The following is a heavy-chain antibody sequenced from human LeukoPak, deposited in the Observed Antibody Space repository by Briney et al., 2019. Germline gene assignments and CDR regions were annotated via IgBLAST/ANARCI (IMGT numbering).Heavy chain of an antibody. D-gene: IGHD5-18*01. CDR2: ISSSGSTI. Sequence: PGGSLRLSCAASGFTFSSYEMNWVRQAPGKGLEWVSYISSSGSTIYYADSVKGRFTISRDNAKNPLYLQMNSLRAEDTAVYYCARDSGRGGYSYGPRDYWGQGTLVTVSS. V-gene: IGHV3-48*03. CDR1: GFTFSSYE. J-gene: IGHJ4*02. CDR3: ARDSGRGGYSYGPRDY.